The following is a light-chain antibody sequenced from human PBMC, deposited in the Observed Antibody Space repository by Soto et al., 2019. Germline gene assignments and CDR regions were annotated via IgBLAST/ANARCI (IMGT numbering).Light chain of an antibody. Sequence: DIQMTQSPSTLSASVGDRVTITCRASQSISSWLAWYHQKPGKAPKLLIYKASSLESGVPSRFSGSGSGTDFTLTISSLQPDDFATYYCQQYDNYVTFGGGTKVEIK. CDR1: QSISSW. CDR3: QQYDNYVT. CDR2: KAS. J-gene: IGKJ4*01. V-gene: IGKV1-5*03.